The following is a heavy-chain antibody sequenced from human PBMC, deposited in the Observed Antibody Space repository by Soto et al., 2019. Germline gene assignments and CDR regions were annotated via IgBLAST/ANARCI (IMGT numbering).Heavy chain of an antibody. V-gene: IGHV3-48*02. D-gene: IGHD3-16*01. CDR2: VNRGASSL. CDR1: GFSLSDHG. Sequence: GGSLRLSCAASGFSLSDHGVNWVRQAPGKGLEWISSVNRGASSLYYAESVKDRFTMSRDDAKNSVYLKMNSLRDEDTAVYYCARQINWRDGGAWGQGTLVTVSS. J-gene: IGHJ5*02. CDR3: ARQINWRDGGA.